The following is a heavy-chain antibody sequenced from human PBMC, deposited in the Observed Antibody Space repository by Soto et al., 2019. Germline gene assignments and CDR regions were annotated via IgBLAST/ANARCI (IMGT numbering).Heavy chain of an antibody. CDR1: GGSMSSGGDY. Sequence: PSETLALTCTVSGGSMSSGGDYWSWIRQHPGKGLEWIGDIYYSGNTQYNPSLKSRVTISVDTSKNQFSLDLRSVTAADTAVYYCARGLYSSSWYVKRIWFDPWGQGTLVTVSS. J-gene: IGHJ5*02. CDR3: ARGLYSSSWYVKRIWFDP. D-gene: IGHD6-13*01. CDR2: IYYSGNT. V-gene: IGHV4-61*08.